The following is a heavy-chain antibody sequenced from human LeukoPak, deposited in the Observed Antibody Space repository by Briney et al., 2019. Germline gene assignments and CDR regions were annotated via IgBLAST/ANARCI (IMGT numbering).Heavy chain of an antibody. D-gene: IGHD6-19*01. CDR3: ARDGGGGQWLVVYYYYMDV. J-gene: IGHJ6*03. V-gene: IGHV1-46*01. CDR1: GYTFTSYY. CDR2: INPSGGST. Sequence: ASVKVSCKASGYTFTSYYMHWVRQAPGQGLEWMGIINPSGGSTSYAQKFQGRVTMTREMSTSTVYMELSSLRSEDTAVYYCARDGGGGQWLVVYYYYMDVWGKGTTVTVSS.